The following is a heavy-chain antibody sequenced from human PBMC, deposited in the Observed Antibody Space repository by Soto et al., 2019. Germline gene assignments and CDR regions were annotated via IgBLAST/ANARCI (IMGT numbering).Heavy chain of an antibody. Sequence: SETLSLTCAVYGGSFSGYYWSWIRQPPGKGLEWIGEINHSGSTNYNPSLKSRVTISVDTSKNQYSLKLSSATAADTAVYYCAREKRHCSGGSCYSALYYFDYWGQGTLVTVSS. V-gene: IGHV4-34*01. CDR1: GGSFSGYY. D-gene: IGHD2-15*01. CDR2: INHSGST. J-gene: IGHJ4*02. CDR3: AREKRHCSGGSCYSALYYFDY.